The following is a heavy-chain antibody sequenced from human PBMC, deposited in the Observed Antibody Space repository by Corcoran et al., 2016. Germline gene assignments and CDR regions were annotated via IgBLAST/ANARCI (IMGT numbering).Heavy chain of an antibody. CDR2: INAGNGNT. CDR1: GYTFTSYA. J-gene: IGHJ5*02. Sequence: QVQLVQSGAEVKKPGASVKVSCKASGYTFTSYAMHWVRQAPGQRLEWMGWINAGNGNTKYSQKFQGRVTITRGTSASTAYMELSSLRSEDTAVYYCARYSYGYYSWFDPWGQGTLVTVSS. V-gene: IGHV1-3*01. CDR3: ARYSYGYYSWFDP. D-gene: IGHD5-18*01.